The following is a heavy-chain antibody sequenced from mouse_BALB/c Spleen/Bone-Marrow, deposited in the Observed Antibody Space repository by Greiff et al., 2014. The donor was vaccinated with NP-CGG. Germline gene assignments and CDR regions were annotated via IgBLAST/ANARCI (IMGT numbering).Heavy chain of an antibody. CDR3: ARWRQLGRPGFAY. CDR2: ISHSGST. CDR1: GDSITSGY. D-gene: IGHD4-1*02. V-gene: IGHV3-8*02. Sequence: EVQLQQSGPSLVKPSQTLSLTCSVTGDSITSGYWNWIRKFPGNKLEYMGYISHSGSTYYNPSLKSRISITRDTSKNQYYLQLNSVTTEDTATYYCARWRQLGRPGFAYWGQGTLVAVSA. J-gene: IGHJ3*01.